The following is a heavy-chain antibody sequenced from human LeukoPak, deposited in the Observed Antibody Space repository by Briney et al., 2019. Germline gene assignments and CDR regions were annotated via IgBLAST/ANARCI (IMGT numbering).Heavy chain of an antibody. CDR2: IYYSGSA. D-gene: IGHD3-10*01. CDR3: ARGWFWPVMDV. Sequence: PSETLSLTCAVYGGSFSGYYWSWIRQPPGKGLEWIGYIYYSGSANYNPSLKSRVTISVDTSKNQFSLKLSSVTAADTAVYYCARGWFWPVMDVWGQGTTVTVSS. J-gene: IGHJ6*02. CDR1: GGSFSGYY. V-gene: IGHV4-59*01.